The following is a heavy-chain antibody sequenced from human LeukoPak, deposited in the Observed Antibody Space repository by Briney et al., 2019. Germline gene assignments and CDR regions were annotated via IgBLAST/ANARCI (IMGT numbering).Heavy chain of an antibody. J-gene: IGHJ6*02. Sequence: ASVKVSCKASGYTFTSYYMHWVRQAPGQGLEWKGIINPSGGSTSYAQKFQGRVTMTRDTSTSTVYMELSSLRSEDTAVYYCARDLRAGWYFDWLSRLAAPGVGYYYGMDVWGQGTTVTVSS. V-gene: IGHV1-46*01. CDR2: INPSGGST. CDR3: ARDLRAGWYFDWLSRLAAPGVGYYYGMDV. CDR1: GYTFTSYY. D-gene: IGHD3-9*01.